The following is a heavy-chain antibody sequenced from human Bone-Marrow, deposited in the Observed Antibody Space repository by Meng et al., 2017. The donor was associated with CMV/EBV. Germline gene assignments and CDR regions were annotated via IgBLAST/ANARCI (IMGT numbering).Heavy chain of an antibody. D-gene: IGHD2-8*01. CDR2: IYTGGSI. J-gene: IGHJ4*02. CDR1: GFTVSSHY. CDR3: AREYDAMVY. V-gene: IGHV3-66*02. Sequence: SLRLSCVASGFTVSSHYMSWVRQAPGKGLEWVSVIYTGGSIYYGDSVKGRFTISRDNSKNTLYLQMNSLRAEDTAVYYCAREYDAMVYWGQGTLVTVSS.